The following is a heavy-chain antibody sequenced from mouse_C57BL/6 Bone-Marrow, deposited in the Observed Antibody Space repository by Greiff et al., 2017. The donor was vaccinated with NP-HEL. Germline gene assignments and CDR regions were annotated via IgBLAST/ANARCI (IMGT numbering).Heavy chain of an antibody. J-gene: IGHJ4*01. V-gene: IGHV5-17*01. CDR1: GFTFSDYG. Sequence: EVKLMESGGGLVKPGGSLKLSCAASGFTFSDYGMHWVRQAPEKGLEWVAYISSGSSTIYYADTVKGRFTISRDNAKNTLFLQMTSLRSEATAMYYCARRYRRLYSYAMDYWGQGTSVTVSS. CDR2: ISSGSSTI. D-gene: IGHD2-12*01. CDR3: ARRYRRLYSYAMDY.